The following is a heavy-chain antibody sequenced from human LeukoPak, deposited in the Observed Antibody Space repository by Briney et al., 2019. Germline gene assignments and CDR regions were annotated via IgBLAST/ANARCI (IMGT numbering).Heavy chain of an antibody. CDR1: GGSISSGGYY. CDR3: ARLKKMATEPHYYGMDV. D-gene: IGHD5-24*01. V-gene: IGHV4-30-2*01. J-gene: IGHJ6*02. Sequence: SQTLSLTCTVSGGSISSGGYYWSWIRQPPGKGLEWIGYIYHSGSTYYNPFLKSRVTISVDRSKNQFSLKLSSVTAADTAVYYCARLKKMATEPHYYGMDVWGQGTTVTVSS. CDR2: IYHSGST.